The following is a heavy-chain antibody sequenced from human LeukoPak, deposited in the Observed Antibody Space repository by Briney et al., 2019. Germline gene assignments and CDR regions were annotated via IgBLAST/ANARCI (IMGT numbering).Heavy chain of an antibody. Sequence: PGGSLRLSCAASGFTFSSYSMNWVRQAPGKGLEWVSSISSSSYIYYADSVKGRFTISRDNAKNSLYLQMNSLRAEDTAVYYCARDIKYCSSTSCYPYYYYGMDVWGQGTTVTVSS. D-gene: IGHD2-2*01. CDR3: ARDIKYCSSTSCYPYYYYGMDV. CDR2: ISSSSYI. V-gene: IGHV3-21*01. J-gene: IGHJ6*02. CDR1: GFTFSSYS.